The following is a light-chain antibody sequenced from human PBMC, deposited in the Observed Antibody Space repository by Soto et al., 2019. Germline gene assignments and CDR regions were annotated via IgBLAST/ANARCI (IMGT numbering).Light chain of an antibody. CDR3: QQYNNWPPMYT. V-gene: IGKV3-15*01. Sequence: EIVMTQSPATLSLSPGERATLSCRASQSVSSNLAWYQQKPGQPPRLLIYGASTRTTGIPARFSCSGSGTEFTLTISSLQSEDFAVYYCQQYNNWPPMYTFGQGTKLEIK. J-gene: IGKJ2*01. CDR1: QSVSSN. CDR2: GAS.